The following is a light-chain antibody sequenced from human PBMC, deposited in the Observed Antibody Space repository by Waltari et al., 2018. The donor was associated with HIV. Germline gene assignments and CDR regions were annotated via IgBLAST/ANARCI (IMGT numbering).Light chain of an antibody. CDR1: SLPKQY. CDR2: KDS. V-gene: IGLV3-25*03. CDR3: QSADSSGSSWV. J-gene: IGLJ3*02. Sequence: SYELTQPPLVSVSPGQTARITCSGDSLPKQYVYWYQQRPGRAPVLVIYKDSERPSAIPERFSGSRSGTTVTLTISGVQADDEADYYCQSADSSGSSWVFGGGTKLTV.